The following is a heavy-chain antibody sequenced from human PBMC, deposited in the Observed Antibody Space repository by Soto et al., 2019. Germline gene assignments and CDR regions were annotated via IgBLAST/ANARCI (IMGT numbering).Heavy chain of an antibody. Sequence: PSETLSLTCAVSGDSISNYYWSWIRQPPEKGLEWIGYIYSSGTTNYNPSLKSRVTISVDTSKNQFSLNLSSVTAADTAVYYCARQLFGSCYYFDYWGQGTLVTVSS. V-gene: IGHV4-59*01. D-gene: IGHD3-3*01. J-gene: IGHJ4*02. CDR1: GDSISNYY. CDR3: ARQLFGSCYYFDY. CDR2: IYSSGTT.